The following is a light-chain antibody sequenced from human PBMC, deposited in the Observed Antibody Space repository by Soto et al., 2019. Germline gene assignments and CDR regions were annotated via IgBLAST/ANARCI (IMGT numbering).Light chain of an antibody. CDR3: ISFASSNTWV. CDR1: SSDVGAYNY. V-gene: IGLV2-8*01. Sequence: QSALTQPPSASGSPGQSVTISCTGTSSDVGAYNYVSWYQQHAGKAPKLVIYEVTNRPSGVPDRFSGSKSANTASLTVSGLQAEDEADYYWISFASSNTWVFGGGNKLTVL. J-gene: IGLJ3*02. CDR2: EVT.